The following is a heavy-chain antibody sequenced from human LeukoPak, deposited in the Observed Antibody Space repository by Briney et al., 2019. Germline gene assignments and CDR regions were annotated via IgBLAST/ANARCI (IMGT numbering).Heavy chain of an antibody. CDR1: GYSISSGYY. CDR3: ARGRFLEWLSYYFDY. J-gene: IGHJ4*02. Sequence: PSETLSLTCTVSGYSISSGYYWGWIRQPPGKGPEWIGSIYHSGSTYYNPSLKSRVTISVDTSKNQFSLKLSSVTAADTAVYYCARGRFLEWLSYYFDYWGQGTLVTVSS. D-gene: IGHD3-3*01. CDR2: IYHSGST. V-gene: IGHV4-38-2*02.